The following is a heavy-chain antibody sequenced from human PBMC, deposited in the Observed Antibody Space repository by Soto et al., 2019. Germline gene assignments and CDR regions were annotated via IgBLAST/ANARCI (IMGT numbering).Heavy chain of an antibody. Sequence: PGGSLRLSCAASGFTFKNYWMHWIRPAPGKGLVWVSRSNSDGSTTRYADSVKGRINISSNNAKNTLYVQMNGLPDEETAVYYCTELPYWGQGTLVTVSS. D-gene: IGHD1-7*01. V-gene: IGHV3-74*01. CDR2: SNSDGSTT. J-gene: IGHJ4*02. CDR1: GFTFKNYW. CDR3: TELPY.